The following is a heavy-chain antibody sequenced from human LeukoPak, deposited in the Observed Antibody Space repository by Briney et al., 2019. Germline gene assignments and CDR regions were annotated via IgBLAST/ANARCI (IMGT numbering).Heavy chain of an antibody. CDR1: GGTFSSYA. D-gene: IGHD3-22*01. J-gene: IGHJ3*02. CDR3: ARVPYDSSGYYYLVGAFDI. Sequence: SVKVSCKASGGTFSSYAISWVRQAPGQGLEWMGGIIPIFGTANYAQKFQGRVTITADESTSTAYMELSSLRSEDTAVYYCARVPYDSSGYYYLVGAFDIWGQGTMVTVPS. CDR2: IIPIFGTA. V-gene: IGHV1-69*13.